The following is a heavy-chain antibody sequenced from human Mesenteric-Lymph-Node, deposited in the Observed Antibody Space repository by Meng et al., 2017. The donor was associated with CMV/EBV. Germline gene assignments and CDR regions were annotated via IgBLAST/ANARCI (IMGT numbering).Heavy chain of an antibody. CDR1: YW. CDR3: ARDWRGGYYYVEPGTASNWYFDL. V-gene: IGHV3-7*01. Sequence: YWMSWVRQAPGKGLEWVANIKQDGSEKYYVDSVKGRFTISRDNAKNSLYLQMNSLRAEDTAVYYCARDWRGGYYYVEPGTASNWYFDLWGRGTLVTVSS. D-gene: IGHD3-22*01. CDR2: IKQDGSEK. J-gene: IGHJ2*01.